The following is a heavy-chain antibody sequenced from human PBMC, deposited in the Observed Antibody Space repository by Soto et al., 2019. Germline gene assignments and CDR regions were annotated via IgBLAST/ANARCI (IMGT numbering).Heavy chain of an antibody. CDR2: INPKSGGT. CDR3: ARDKRKVPAAMTPWFDP. Sequence: ASVKVSCKASGYSFTDYHIHWVRQARGQGLEWLGRINPKSGGTSTAQKFQGRVTMTRDTSISTAYMELSRLRSDDTAVYYCARDKRKVPAAMTPWFDPWGQGTLVTVSS. D-gene: IGHD2-2*01. CDR1: GYSFTDYH. V-gene: IGHV1-2*06. J-gene: IGHJ5*02.